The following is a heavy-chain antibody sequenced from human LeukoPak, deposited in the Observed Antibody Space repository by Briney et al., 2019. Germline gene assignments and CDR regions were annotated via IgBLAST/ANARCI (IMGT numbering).Heavy chain of an antibody. D-gene: IGHD2/OR15-2a*01. CDR2: INPNSGGT. V-gene: IGHV1-2*02. Sequence: ASVKVSCKASRYTFTGYYMHWVRQAPGQGLEWMGWINPNSGGTNYAQKFQGRVTMTRDTSISTAYMELSRLRSDDTAVYYCARDNRVPNNWLEPWGEGTLDTVSS. CDR3: ARDNRVPNNWLEP. J-gene: IGHJ5*02. CDR1: RYTFTGYY.